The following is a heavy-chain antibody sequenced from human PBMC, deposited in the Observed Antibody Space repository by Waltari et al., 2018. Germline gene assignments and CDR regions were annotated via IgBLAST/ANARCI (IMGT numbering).Heavy chain of an antibody. CDR1: GGSISRYY. Sequence: QVQLQESGPGLVKPSETLSLTCTVSGGSISRYYWSWIRQPPGKGLEWIGYIYTSGSTNYNPSLKSRVTISVDTSKNQFSLKLSSVTAADTAVYYCAARYCSGGSCSDAFDIWGQGTMVTVSS. V-gene: IGHV4-4*09. CDR2: IYTSGST. CDR3: AARYCSGGSCSDAFDI. J-gene: IGHJ3*02. D-gene: IGHD2-15*01.